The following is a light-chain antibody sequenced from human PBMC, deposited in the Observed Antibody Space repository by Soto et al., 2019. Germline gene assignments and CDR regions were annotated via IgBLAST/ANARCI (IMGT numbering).Light chain of an antibody. Sequence: EIQVTQPPYSLSASVGDRVTITCRASQSISSYLNWYQQKPGKAPKLLIYAASSLQSGAPSRFSGSGSGTDFTLTISSLQPEDFATYYCQQSYSTPITFGQGTLLEIK. V-gene: IGKV1-39*01. J-gene: IGKJ5*01. CDR3: QQSYSTPIT. CDR2: AAS. CDR1: QSISSY.